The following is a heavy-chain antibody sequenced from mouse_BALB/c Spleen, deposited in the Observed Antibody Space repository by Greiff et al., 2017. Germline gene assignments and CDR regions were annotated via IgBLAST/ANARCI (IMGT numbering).Heavy chain of an antibody. Sequence: EVMLVESGGGLVQPGGSRKLSCAASGFTFSSFGMHWVRQAPEKGLEWVAYISSGSSTIYYADTVKGRFTISRDNPKNTLFLQMTSLRSEDTAMYYCAREGGNYVDYWGQGTTLTVSS. CDR2: ISSGSSTI. J-gene: IGHJ2*01. V-gene: IGHV5-17*02. CDR1: GFTFSSFG. CDR3: AREGGNYVDY.